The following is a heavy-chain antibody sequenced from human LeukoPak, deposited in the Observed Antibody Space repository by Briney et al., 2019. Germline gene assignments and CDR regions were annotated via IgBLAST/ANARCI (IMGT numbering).Heavy chain of an antibody. D-gene: IGHD3-9*01. CDR3: ARVQSPSYYDILTGIYDAFDI. CDR2: INPSDGSI. CDR1: GYGFTNYY. J-gene: IGHJ3*02. Sequence: ASVKVSCKASGYGFTNYYMHWVRQAPGQGLEWLGKINPSDGSINYAQKFQGRVTMTRDMSTTTVYMELSSLRSEDTAVYYCARVQSPSYYDILTGIYDAFDIWGQGTMVTVSS. V-gene: IGHV1-46*01.